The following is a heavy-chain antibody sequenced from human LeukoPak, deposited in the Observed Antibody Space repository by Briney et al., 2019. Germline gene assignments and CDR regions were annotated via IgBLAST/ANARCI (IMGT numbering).Heavy chain of an antibody. V-gene: IGHV4-34*01. CDR3: ASSGSGSYYNFDY. J-gene: IGHJ4*02. D-gene: IGHD3-10*01. Sequence: PSETLSLTCAVYGGSFSGYYWSWIRQPPGKGLEWIGEINHSGTTNYNPSLKSRVTISLDTSKNHFSLKLSSVTAADTAVYYCASSGSGSYYNFDYWGQGTLVTVSS. CDR2: INHSGTT. CDR1: GGSFSGYY.